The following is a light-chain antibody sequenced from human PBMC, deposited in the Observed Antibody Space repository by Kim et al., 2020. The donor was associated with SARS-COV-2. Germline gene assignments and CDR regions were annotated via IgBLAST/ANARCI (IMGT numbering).Light chain of an antibody. Sequence: VSPGQTANISCSGDTLGDKYTCWYQQKPGQSPRLIMYQDDKRPSGIPERFSGSNSGNTATLTISGSQPVDEADYFCQAWDSSTSVVFGGGTQLTVL. CDR3: QAWDSSTSVV. J-gene: IGLJ2*01. CDR2: QDD. CDR1: TLGDKY. V-gene: IGLV3-1*01.